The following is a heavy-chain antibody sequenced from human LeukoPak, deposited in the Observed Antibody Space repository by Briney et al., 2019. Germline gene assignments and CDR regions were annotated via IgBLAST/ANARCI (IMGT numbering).Heavy chain of an antibody. Sequence: GGTLRLSCAASGFTFSSYDMSWVRQAPGKGLEWVSAISGSGGSTYYADSVKGRFTISRDNSKKTLYLQMNSLRAEDTAVYYCAKHQVWRAVADPNWFDPWGQGTLVTVSS. CDR1: GFTFSSYD. J-gene: IGHJ5*02. CDR2: ISGSGGST. V-gene: IGHV3-23*01. D-gene: IGHD6-19*01. CDR3: AKHQVWRAVADPNWFDP.